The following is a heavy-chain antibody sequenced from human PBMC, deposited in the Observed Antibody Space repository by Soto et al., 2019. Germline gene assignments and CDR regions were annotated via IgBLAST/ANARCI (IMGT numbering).Heavy chain of an antibody. CDR2: IYPGDSDT. CDR1: GYSFSTYW. V-gene: IGHV5-51*01. J-gene: IGHJ4*02. CDR3: ARHSLATQPGDY. D-gene: IGHD5-12*01. Sequence: PRGSLKISCKASGYSFSTYWIAWVRQRPGKGLDWMGIIYPGDSDTRYSPSFQGQVTISVDNSIDTAYLEWTTLRASDSAMYYCARHSLATQPGDYWGQGTRVTVSS.